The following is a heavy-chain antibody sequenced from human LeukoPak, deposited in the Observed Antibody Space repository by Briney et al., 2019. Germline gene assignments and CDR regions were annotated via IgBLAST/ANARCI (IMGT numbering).Heavy chain of an antibody. CDR1: GYRFSSYW. J-gene: IGHJ5*02. Sequence: GESLKISCKDSGYRFSSYWIAWVRQMPGKGLEYIGIIYPGDSDIRYSLSFQGLVTISADKSISTAYLQWSSLKASDTAMYYCARQEYCSGGSCYTWFDPWGQGTLVTVSS. V-gene: IGHV5-51*01. CDR3: ARQEYCSGGSCYTWFDP. D-gene: IGHD2-15*01. CDR2: IYPGDSDI.